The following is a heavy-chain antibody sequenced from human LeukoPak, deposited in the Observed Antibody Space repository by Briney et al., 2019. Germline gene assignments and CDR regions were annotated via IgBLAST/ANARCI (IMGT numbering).Heavy chain of an antibody. D-gene: IGHD3-22*01. J-gene: IGHJ4*02. CDR3: AKSDYYDSSGYYLSYFDY. Sequence: GGSLRLSCAASGFTFSSYAMSWVRQAPGKGLEWVSAISGSGGSTYYADSVKGRFTISRDNSKNTLYLQMNSLRAEDTAVYYCAKSDYYDSSGYYLSYFDYWGQGTLVTVSP. V-gene: IGHV3-23*01. CDR2: ISGSGGST. CDR1: GFTFSSYA.